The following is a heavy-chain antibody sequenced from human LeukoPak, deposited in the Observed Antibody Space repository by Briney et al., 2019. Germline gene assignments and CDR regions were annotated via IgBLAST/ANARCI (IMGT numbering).Heavy chain of an antibody. CDR2: INPSGGTT. CDR3: ARLGDTGSYNWFDP. CDR1: GYTFTNYY. Sequence: ASVKVSCKASGYTFTNYYMHWVRQAPGQGLEWMGIINPSGGTTTYAQNFQGRVTMTRDTSTTTVYMELSSLRYEDTAVYYCARLGDTGSYNWFDPWGQGTLVTVSS. V-gene: IGHV1-46*01. J-gene: IGHJ5*02. D-gene: IGHD3-10*01.